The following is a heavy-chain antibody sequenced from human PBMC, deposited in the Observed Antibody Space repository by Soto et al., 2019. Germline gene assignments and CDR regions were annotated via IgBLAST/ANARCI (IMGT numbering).Heavy chain of an antibody. Sequence: KPSETLSLTCAVSGDSISSYYCMWIRQPPGKGLESIGYLYYGRNTNSSPSLKNRVVISIDTSKNQFSLRLQSVTAADTAVYYCARVNSGGSCSGGPCSNWLDPWGQGTQVTVSS. J-gene: IGHJ5*02. CDR1: GDSISSYY. D-gene: IGHD2-15*01. CDR3: ARVNSGGSCSGGPCSNWLDP. V-gene: IGHV4-59*01. CDR2: LYYGRNT.